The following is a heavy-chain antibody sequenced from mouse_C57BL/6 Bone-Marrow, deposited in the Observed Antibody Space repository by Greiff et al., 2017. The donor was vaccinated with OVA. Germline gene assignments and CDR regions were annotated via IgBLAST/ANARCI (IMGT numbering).Heavy chain of an antibody. D-gene: IGHD1-1*01. V-gene: IGHV1-81*01. CDR1: GYTFTSYG. Sequence: VKLMESGAELARPGASVKLSCKASGYTFTSYGISWVKQRTGQGLEWIGEIYPRSGNTYYNAKFKGKATLTADKSSSTAYMELRSLTSEDSAVYFCAPLTTVVAWGDYFDYWGQGTTLTVSS. J-gene: IGHJ2*01. CDR3: APLTTVVAWGDYFDY. CDR2: IYPRSGNT.